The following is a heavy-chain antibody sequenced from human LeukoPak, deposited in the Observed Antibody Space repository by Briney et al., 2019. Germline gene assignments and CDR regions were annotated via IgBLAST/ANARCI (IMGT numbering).Heavy chain of an antibody. Sequence: SETLSLTCTVSGGSISSYYWSWIRQPPGKGLEWIGYIYYSGSTNYNPSLKSRVTISVDTSKNQFSLKLSSVTAADTAVYYCASGEYQPDTAMVSYGYWGQGTLVTVSP. CDR1: GGSISSYY. D-gene: IGHD5-18*01. V-gene: IGHV4-59*01. J-gene: IGHJ4*02. CDR3: ASGEYQPDTAMVSYGY. CDR2: IYYSGST.